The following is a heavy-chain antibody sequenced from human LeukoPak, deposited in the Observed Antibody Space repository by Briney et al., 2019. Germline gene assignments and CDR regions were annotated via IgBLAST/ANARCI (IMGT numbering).Heavy chain of an antibody. CDR2: ISGSGGST. J-gene: IGHJ4*02. Sequence: PGGSLRLSCAASGFTFSSYAMSWVRQAPRKGLEWVSAISGSGGSTYYADSVKGRFTISRDNSKNTLYLQMNSLRAEDTAVYYCAKAVAAAGTGYYFDYWGQGTLVTVSS. V-gene: IGHV3-23*01. CDR3: AKAVAAAGTGYYFDY. D-gene: IGHD6-13*01. CDR1: GFTFSSYA.